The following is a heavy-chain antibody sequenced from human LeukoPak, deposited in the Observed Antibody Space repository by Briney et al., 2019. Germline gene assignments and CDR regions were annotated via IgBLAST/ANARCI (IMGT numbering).Heavy chain of an antibody. V-gene: IGHV3-30*18. CDR2: ISYDGSNK. CDR1: GFTFSSYG. Sequence: GGSLRLSCAASGFTFSSYGMHWVRQAPGKGLEWVAVISYDGSNKYYADSVKGRFTISRDNSKNTLYLQMNSLRAEDTAVYYCAKDWAAAGAEYFQHWGQGTLVTVSS. CDR3: AKDWAAAGAEYFQH. D-gene: IGHD6-13*01. J-gene: IGHJ1*01.